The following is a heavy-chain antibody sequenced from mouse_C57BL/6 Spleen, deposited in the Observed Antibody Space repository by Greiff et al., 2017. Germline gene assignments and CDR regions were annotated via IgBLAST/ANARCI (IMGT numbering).Heavy chain of an antibody. D-gene: IGHD2-12*01. CDR3: ARPPFTTGAMDY. V-gene: IGHV5-17*01. J-gene: IGHJ4*01. CDR2: ISSGSSTI. CDR1: GFTFSDYG. Sequence: EVKLVESGGGLVKPGGSLKLSCAASGFTFSDYGMHWVRQAPEKGLEWVAYISSGSSTIYYADTVKGRFTISRDNAKNTLFLQMSSLRSEDTAMCYCARPPFTTGAMDYWGQGTSVTVSS.